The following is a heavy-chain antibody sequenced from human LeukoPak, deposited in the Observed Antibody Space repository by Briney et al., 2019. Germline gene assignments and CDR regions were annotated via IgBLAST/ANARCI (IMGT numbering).Heavy chain of an antibody. D-gene: IGHD4-23*01. CDR3: TKGDDYGANTRLPKYNWFDP. V-gene: IGHV3-30*02. J-gene: IGHJ5*02. CDR1: GFTYSNYW. Sequence: GGSLRLSCVGSGFTYSNYWMHWVRQAPGKGLEWVAFIRYDGNNKNYADSVKGRFTISRDNSRDTLYLQMNSLRAEDTAVYYCTKGDDYGANTRLPKYNWFDPWGQGTLVTVSS. CDR2: IRYDGNNK.